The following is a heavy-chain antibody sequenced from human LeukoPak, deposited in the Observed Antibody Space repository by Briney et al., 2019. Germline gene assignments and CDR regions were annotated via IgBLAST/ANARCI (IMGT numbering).Heavy chain of an antibody. CDR3: TRGRSNYYDSSGYPSWGMDV. CDR1: GFTFGDYA. J-gene: IGHJ6*02. Sequence: GGSLRLSCTASGFTFGDYAVSWFRQAPGKGLEWVGFIRSKAYGGTTEYAASVKGRFTISRDDSKSIAYLQMNSLKTEDTAVYYCTRGRSNYYDSSGYPSWGMDVWGQGTTVTVSS. D-gene: IGHD3-22*01. CDR2: IRSKAYGGTT. V-gene: IGHV3-49*03.